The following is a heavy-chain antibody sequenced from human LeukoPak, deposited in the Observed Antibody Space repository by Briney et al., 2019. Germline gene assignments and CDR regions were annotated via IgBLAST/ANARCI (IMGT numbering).Heavy chain of an antibody. CDR3: AREAPIFDSGSYYKSLGY. CDR2: IYHSGKS. CDR1: GYSISSGFY. J-gene: IGHJ4*02. Sequence: SETLPLTCIVSGYSISSGFYWDWIRQPPGKGLEWIASIYHSGKSYYNPSLKSRVTISIDTSKNQFSLELRSVTAADTAVYYCAREAPIFDSGSYYKSLGYWGQGTLVTVSS. V-gene: IGHV4-38-2*02. D-gene: IGHD3-10*01.